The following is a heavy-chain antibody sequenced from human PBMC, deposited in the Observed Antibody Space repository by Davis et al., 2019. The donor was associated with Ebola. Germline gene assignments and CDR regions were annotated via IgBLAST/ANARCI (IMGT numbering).Heavy chain of an antibody. V-gene: IGHV3-23*01. Sequence: GGSLRLSCVASGFTFGTYAIRWVRQAPGKGLEWVSGISGGGATTTYADSVKGRFTISRDNAKNSLYLQMNSLRAEDTAVYYCARSGDFDYWGQGTLVTVSS. CDR3: ARSGDFDY. D-gene: IGHD1-14*01. CDR2: ISGGGATT. CDR1: GFTFGTYA. J-gene: IGHJ4*02.